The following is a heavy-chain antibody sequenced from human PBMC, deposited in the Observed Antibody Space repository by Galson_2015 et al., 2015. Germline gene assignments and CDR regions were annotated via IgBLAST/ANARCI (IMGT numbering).Heavy chain of an antibody. Sequence: TLSLTFTVSGGSISSGSYYWSWIRQPAGKGLEWIGRIYTSGSTNYNPSLKSRVTISVDTSKNQFSLKLSSVTAADTAVYYCARAVAAAGTSFDYWGQGTLVTVSS. J-gene: IGHJ4*02. CDR1: GGSISSGSYY. V-gene: IGHV4-61*02. CDR2: IYTSGST. CDR3: ARAVAAAGTSFDY. D-gene: IGHD6-13*01.